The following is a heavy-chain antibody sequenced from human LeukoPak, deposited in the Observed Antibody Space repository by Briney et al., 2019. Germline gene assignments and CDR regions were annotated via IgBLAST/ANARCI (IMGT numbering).Heavy chain of an antibody. Sequence: APVKVSCKASGGTFSSYAISWVRQAPGQGLEWMGGIIPIFGTANYAQKFQGRVTITADESTSTAYMELSSLRSEDTAVYYCARETRNYDSSGYSEFDYWGQGTLVTVSS. D-gene: IGHD3-22*01. CDR3: ARETRNYDSSGYSEFDY. CDR1: GGTFSSYA. V-gene: IGHV1-69*13. J-gene: IGHJ4*02. CDR2: IIPIFGTA.